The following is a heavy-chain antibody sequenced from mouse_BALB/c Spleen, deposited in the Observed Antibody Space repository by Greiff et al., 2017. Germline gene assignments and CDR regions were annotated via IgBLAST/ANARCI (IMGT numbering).Heavy chain of an antibody. D-gene: IGHD1-1*01. J-gene: IGHJ2*01. CDR1: GYTFTSYV. CDR3: AREGFTTVVADY. V-gene: IGHV1-14*01. Sequence: VQLQQSGPELVKPGASVKMSCKASGYTFTSYVMHWVKQKPGQGLEWIGYIIPNNDGTKYNEKFKGRATLTSDKSSSTAYMELSSLTSEDSAVDYCAREGFTTVVADYWGQGTTLTVSS. CDR2: IIPNNDGT.